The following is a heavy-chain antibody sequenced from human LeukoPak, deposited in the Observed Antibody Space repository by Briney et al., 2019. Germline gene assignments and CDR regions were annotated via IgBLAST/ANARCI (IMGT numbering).Heavy chain of an antibody. D-gene: IGHD2-2*01. CDR1: GFTFEDYA. CDR2: ISWNSGGI. CDR3: AKDLSSTRSFSGWFDP. Sequence: PGGSLRLSCAASGFTFEDYAMHWVRQAPGKGLEWVSGISWNSGGIGYADSVKGRFTISRDNAKNSLYLQMSSLRAEDTALYYCAKDLSSTRSFSGWFDPWGQGTLVTVSS. V-gene: IGHV3-9*01. J-gene: IGHJ5*02.